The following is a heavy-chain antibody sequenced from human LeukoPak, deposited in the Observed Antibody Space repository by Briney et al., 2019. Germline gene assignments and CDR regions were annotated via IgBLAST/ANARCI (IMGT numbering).Heavy chain of an antibody. CDR2: IYPRDSDT. V-gene: IGHV5-51*01. J-gene: IGHJ4*02. CDR3: ARDFGASLFDN. CDR1: GFSFTTYW. D-gene: IGHD4/OR15-4a*01. Sequence: GESLKISCKGSGFSFTTYWIAWVRQMPGKGLEWMGIIYPRDSDTRYSPSFQGQVTMSADKSISTAYLEWSSLKASDTAMYYCARDFGASLFDNWGQGTLVTVSS.